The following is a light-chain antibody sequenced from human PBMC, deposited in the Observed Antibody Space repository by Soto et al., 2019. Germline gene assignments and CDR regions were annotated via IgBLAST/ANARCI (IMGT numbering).Light chain of an antibody. J-gene: IGKJ1*01. CDR3: QHYNSYAPT. V-gene: IGKV1-5*01. CDR1: QSISSW. CDR2: DAS. Sequence: DIQMTQSPSTLSASVGDRVTITCRASQSISSWLAWYQQKPGKAPKLLIYDASSLESGVPSRFSGSGSGTEFPLTIRSLQTDDFATYYCQHYNSYAPTFGQGNKVEIK.